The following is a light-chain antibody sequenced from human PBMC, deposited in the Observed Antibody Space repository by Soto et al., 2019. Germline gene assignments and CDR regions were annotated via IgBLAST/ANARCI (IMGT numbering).Light chain of an antibody. CDR2: DVT. CDR3: SSYTSSSTLV. CDR1: TSDVGAYNY. J-gene: IGLJ3*02. V-gene: IGLV2-14*03. Sequence: QPVLTQPASVSGSLGQSITISCTGTTSDVGAYNYVSWYQQHPGKAPQLVIYDVTNRPSGVSNRFSGSKSGNTASLTISGLQAEDEADYYCSSYTSSSTLVFGGGTKVTVL.